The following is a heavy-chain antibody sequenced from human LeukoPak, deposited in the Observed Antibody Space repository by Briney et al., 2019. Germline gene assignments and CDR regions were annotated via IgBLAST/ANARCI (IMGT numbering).Heavy chain of an antibody. J-gene: IGHJ4*02. CDR3: ARVKASGSYPYYFDY. CDR2: ISSSNSYI. Sequence: PGGSLRLSCAASGFTFSSYSMIWVRQAPGKGLEWVSSISSSNSYIYYANSLRGRFTISSDNAKNSLYLQMNSLRAEDTAVYYCARVKASGSYPYYFDYWGQGTLVTVSS. CDR1: GFTFSSYS. V-gene: IGHV3-21*01. D-gene: IGHD3-10*01.